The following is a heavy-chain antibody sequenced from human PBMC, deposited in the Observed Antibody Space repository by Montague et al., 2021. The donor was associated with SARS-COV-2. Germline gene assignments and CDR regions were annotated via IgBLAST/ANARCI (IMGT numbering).Heavy chain of an antibody. CDR3: ARVVTIFGVGDTFDY. J-gene: IGHJ4*02. Sequence: TLSLTCTVSGGSISSGGYYWSWIRQHPGKGLEWIGYIYYSGSTYYNPSLKSRVTISVDTSKNQFPLKLSSVTAADTAVYYCARVVTIFGVGDTFDYWGQGTLVTVSS. V-gene: IGHV4-31*03. CDR1: GGSISSGGYY. CDR2: IYYSGST. D-gene: IGHD3-3*01.